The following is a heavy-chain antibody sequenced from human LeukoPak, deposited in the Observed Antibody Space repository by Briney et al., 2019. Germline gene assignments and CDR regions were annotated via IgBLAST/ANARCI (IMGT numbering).Heavy chain of an antibody. CDR2: IYHSGTT. Sequence: NPGGSLRLSCAASGFTVSSNYMSWVRQAPGKGLEWIGSIYHSGTTSYKSSLKSRVTMSVDTSKNQFSLKVNSVTAADTAVYYCAREFGLSSGWFDYWGQGTLVTVSS. CDR3: AREFGLSSGWFDY. D-gene: IGHD6-25*01. V-gene: IGHV4-59*04. CDR1: GFTVSSNY. J-gene: IGHJ5*01.